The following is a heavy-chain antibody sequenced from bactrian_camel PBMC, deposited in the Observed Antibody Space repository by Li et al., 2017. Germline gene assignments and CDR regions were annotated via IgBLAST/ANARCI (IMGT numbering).Heavy chain of an antibody. CDR1: GFSFVNY. CDR2: FHTGGSRT. CDR3: TPGVY. V-gene: IGHV3S19*01. Sequence: VQLVESGGGLVQPGGSLRLSCAASGFSFVNYYWVRQAPGKGLEWVSSFHTGGSRTYYVDSVKGRFTISKDNAKNTLCLQLSSLKTEDTAMYYCTPGVYWGQGTQVTVS. D-gene: IGHD5*01. J-gene: IGHJ4*01.